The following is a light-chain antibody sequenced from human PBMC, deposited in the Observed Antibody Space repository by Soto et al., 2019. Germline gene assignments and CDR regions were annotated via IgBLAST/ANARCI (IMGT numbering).Light chain of an antibody. CDR3: SSYAGSNNFERFVV. Sequence: QSALTQPPSASGSPGQSVTISCTGTSSDVGGYNYVSWYQQHPGKAPKLMIYEVSKRPSGVPDRFSGSKSGNTASLTVSGLQAEDEDDYYCSSYAGSNNFERFVVFGGGTKLTVL. CDR1: SSDVGGYNY. V-gene: IGLV2-8*01. J-gene: IGLJ2*01. CDR2: EVS.